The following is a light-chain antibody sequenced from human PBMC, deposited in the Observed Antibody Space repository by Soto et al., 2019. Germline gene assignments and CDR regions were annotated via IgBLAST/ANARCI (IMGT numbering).Light chain of an antibody. CDR2: DAS. V-gene: IGKV1-5*01. CDR3: QQYNSYSWT. J-gene: IGKJ1*01. Sequence: DIPMTESPSTLSAYVGDRDTITCRASQSISSWLAWYQQKPGKAPKLLIYDASSLESGVPSRFSGSGSGTEFTLTISSLQPDDFATYYCQQYNSYSWTFGQGTKVDI. CDR1: QSISSW.